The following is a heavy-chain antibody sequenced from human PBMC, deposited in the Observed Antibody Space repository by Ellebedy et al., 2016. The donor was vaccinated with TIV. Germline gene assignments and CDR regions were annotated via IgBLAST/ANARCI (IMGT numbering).Heavy chain of an antibody. CDR3: ARGRGGWYEGGPNYYYYYMDV. Sequence: SETLSLTXTVSGGSISSSSYYWGWIRQPPGQGLEWIGSIYYSGSTYYNPSLKSRVTISVDTSKNQFSLKLSSVTAADTAVYYCARGRGGWYEGGPNYYYYYMDVWGKGTTVTVSS. V-gene: IGHV4-39*07. D-gene: IGHD6-19*01. CDR2: IYYSGST. J-gene: IGHJ6*03. CDR1: GGSISSSSYY.